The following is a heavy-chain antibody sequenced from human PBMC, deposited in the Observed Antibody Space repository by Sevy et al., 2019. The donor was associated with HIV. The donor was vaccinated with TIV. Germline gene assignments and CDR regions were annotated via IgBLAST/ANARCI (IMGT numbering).Heavy chain of an antibody. Sequence: GGSLRLSCEASKFTLSSYTMNWVRQSPEKGLEWVATFDRTDITHYADSVKGRFIISRDTAKNSLFLQMNSLRDDDTAMYFCVRDERAIASHFDYWGRGTLVTVSS. J-gene: IGHJ4*02. CDR3: VRDERAIASHFDY. V-gene: IGHV3-48*02. CDR1: KFTLSSYT. CDR2: FDRTDIT. D-gene: IGHD2-21*01.